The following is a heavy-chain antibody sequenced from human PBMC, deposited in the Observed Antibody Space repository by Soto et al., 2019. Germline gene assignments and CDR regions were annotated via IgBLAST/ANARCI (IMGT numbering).Heavy chain of an antibody. J-gene: IGHJ5*02. D-gene: IGHD6-6*01. CDR3: ARDVAARPPWFGP. CDR2: ISSSSSYI. Sequence: GGSLRLSCAASGFTFSSYSMNWVRQAPGKGLEWVSSISSSSSYIYYADSVKGRFTISRDNAKNSLYLQMNSLRAEDTAVYYCARDVAARPPWFGPWGQGTLVTVSS. V-gene: IGHV3-21*01. CDR1: GFTFSSYS.